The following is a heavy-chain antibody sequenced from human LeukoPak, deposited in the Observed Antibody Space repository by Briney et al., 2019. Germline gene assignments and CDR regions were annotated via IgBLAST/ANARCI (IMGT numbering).Heavy chain of an antibody. D-gene: IGHD3-10*01. J-gene: IGHJ4*02. Sequence: GGSLRLSCAASGFTSSSYWMSWVRQAPGKGLEWVANIKQDGSEKYYVDSVKGRFTISRDNAKNSLYLQMNSLRAEDTAVYYCARADGSGRKWGQGTLVTVSS. V-gene: IGHV3-7*01. CDR1: GFTSSSYW. CDR3: ARADGSGRK. CDR2: IKQDGSEK.